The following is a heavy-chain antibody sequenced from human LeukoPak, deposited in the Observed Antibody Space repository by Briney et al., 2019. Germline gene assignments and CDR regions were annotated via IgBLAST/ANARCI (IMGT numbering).Heavy chain of an antibody. V-gene: IGHV4-59*01. CDR3: ARDHPHGGNSGGGWFDP. J-gene: IGHJ5*02. D-gene: IGHD4-23*01. CDR2: IYYSGST. CDR1: GGSISSYY. Sequence: SETLSLTCTVSGGSISSYYRSWIRQPPGKGLEWIGYIYYSGSTNYNPSLKSRVTISVDTSKNQFSLKLSSVTAADTAVYYCARDHPHGGNSGGGWFDPWGQGTLVTVSS.